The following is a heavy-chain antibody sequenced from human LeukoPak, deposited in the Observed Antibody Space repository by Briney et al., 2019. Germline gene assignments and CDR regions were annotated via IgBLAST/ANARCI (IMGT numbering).Heavy chain of an antibody. J-gene: IGHJ4*02. V-gene: IGHV3-23*01. CDR1: GFTFSSYA. Sequence: PGGSLRLSCASSGFTFSSYAMSWVRQAPGRGREWVSAISGSGGSTYYADSVKGRFTISRDNPKNTLYLQMNSLRAEDTAVYYCAKADIVVVVAATWDYWGQGTQVTVSS. CDR2: ISGSGGST. D-gene: IGHD2-15*01. CDR3: AKADIVVVVAATWDY.